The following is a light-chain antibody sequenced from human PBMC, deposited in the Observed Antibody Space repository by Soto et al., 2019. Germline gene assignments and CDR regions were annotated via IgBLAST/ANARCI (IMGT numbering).Light chain of an antibody. J-gene: IGKJ1*01. CDR1: QGIKND. CDR3: LQDFKYPRT. Sequence: IQMTQSPSSLSASVGDGVTITCRASQGIKNDLAWYQQKPGKAPKLLIYEASTLQSGVPSRFSGSYSGTDFTLTIGSLQPEDFATYYCLQDFKYPRTFGQGTKVDIK. CDR2: EAS. V-gene: IGKV1-6*01.